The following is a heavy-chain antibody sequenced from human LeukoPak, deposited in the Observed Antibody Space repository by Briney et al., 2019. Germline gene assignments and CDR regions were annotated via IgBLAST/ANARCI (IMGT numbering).Heavy chain of an antibody. CDR1: GGSISDYY. CDR2: ISNSGST. CDR3: ARGGRTPDS. V-gene: IGHV4-59*01. J-gene: IGHJ4*02. Sequence: PSETLSLTCTVSGGSISDYYWSWIRQPPGKGLEWIGYISNSGSTNYNPSLQSRVAVSVDTSKNQFSLKLNSVSAADTAVYYCARGGRTPDSWGQGTLVTVSS.